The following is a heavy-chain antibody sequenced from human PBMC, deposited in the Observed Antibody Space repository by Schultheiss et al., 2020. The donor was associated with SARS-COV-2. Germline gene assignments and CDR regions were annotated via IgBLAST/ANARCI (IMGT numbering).Heavy chain of an antibody. CDR1: GGSFSGYY. D-gene: IGHD1-26*01. Sequence: SETLSLTCAVYGGSFSGYYWRWIRQPPGKGLEWIGSIYYSGSTYYNPSLKSRVTISVDTSKNQFSLKLSSVTAADTAVYYCARRKGVGARVAVDYWGQGTLVTVSS. J-gene: IGHJ4*02. CDR3: ARRKGVGARVAVDY. V-gene: IGHV4-34*01. CDR2: IYYSGST.